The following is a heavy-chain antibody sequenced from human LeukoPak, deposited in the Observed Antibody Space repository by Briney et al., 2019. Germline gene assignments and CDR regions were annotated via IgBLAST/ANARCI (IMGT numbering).Heavy chain of an antibody. CDR2: ISWNSGSI. J-gene: IGHJ3*02. D-gene: IGHD5-12*01. CDR3: AKGFPVPTITGGAFDI. Sequence: GGSLRLSCAASGFTFDDYAMHWVRQAPGKGLEWVSGISWNSGSIGYADSVKGRFTISRDNAKNSLYLQMNSLRAEDVALYYCAKGFPVPTITGGAFDIWGQGTMVTVSS. V-gene: IGHV3-9*03. CDR1: GFTFDDYA.